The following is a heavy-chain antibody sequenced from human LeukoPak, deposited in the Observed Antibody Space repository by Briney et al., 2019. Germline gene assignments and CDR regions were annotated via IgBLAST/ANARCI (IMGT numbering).Heavy chain of an antibody. CDR2: ISGSGGST. J-gene: IGHJ4*02. CDR1: GFTFSSYA. CDR3: AKDSGPRILAEDY. D-gene: IGHD2-15*01. Sequence: GGSLRLSCAASGFTFSSYAMSWVRQAPGKGLEWVSAISGSGGSTYYADSVKGQFTISRDNSKNTLYLQMNSLRAEDTAVYYCAKDSGPRILAEDYWGQGTLVTVSS. V-gene: IGHV3-23*01.